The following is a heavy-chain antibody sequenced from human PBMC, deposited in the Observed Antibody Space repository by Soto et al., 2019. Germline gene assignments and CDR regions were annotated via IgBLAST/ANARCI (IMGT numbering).Heavy chain of an antibody. V-gene: IGHV1-69*13. CDR1: GGTFSSYA. CDR2: IIPIFGTA. Sequence: SVKVSCKASGGTFSSYAISWVRQAPGQGLEWMGGIIPIFGTANYAQKFQGRVTITADESTSTAYMELSSLRSEDTAVYYCARGLNGYLYYFDYWGQGTLVTVSS. J-gene: IGHJ4*02. CDR3: ARGLNGYLYYFDY. D-gene: IGHD5-18*01.